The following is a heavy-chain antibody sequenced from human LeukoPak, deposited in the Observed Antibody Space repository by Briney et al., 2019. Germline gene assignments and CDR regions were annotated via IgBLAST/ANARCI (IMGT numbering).Heavy chain of an antibody. Sequence: PGGSLRLSCAASGFTFSSYAMSWVRQAPGKELEWVSAISGSGGSTYYADSVKGRFTISRDNSKNTLYLQMNSLRAEDTAVYYCARTPAASFLAKVDYWGQGTLVTVSS. CDR3: ARTPAASFLAKVDY. CDR2: ISGSGGST. J-gene: IGHJ4*02. D-gene: IGHD2-2*01. CDR1: GFTFSSYA. V-gene: IGHV3-23*01.